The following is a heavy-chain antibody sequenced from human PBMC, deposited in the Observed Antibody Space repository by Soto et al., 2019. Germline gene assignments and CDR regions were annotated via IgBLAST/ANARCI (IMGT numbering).Heavy chain of an antibody. CDR2: MYFNEST. J-gene: IGHJ3*01. CDR1: GASITSYF. V-gene: IGHV4-59*01. Sequence: QVLLQESGPGLVKPSETLSLTCTVSGASITSYFLNWIRQAPGKGLEWIGYMYFNESTNYNPSLESRVMMSLDTSKSLFSLKLNSVTAADTAIYYCARDHKEAFDVWGQGTLVTVSS. CDR3: ARDHKEAFDV.